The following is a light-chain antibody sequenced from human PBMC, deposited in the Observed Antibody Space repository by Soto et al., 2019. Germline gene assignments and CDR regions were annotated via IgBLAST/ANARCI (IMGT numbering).Light chain of an antibody. J-gene: IGLJ1*01. Sequence: QSALTQPPSASGPPGQSVTISCTGTSSDVGGDNYVSWYQQHPRKAPKLMIYEVSKRPSGVPDRFSGSKSGNTASLTVSGLQAEDEAEYYCSSLTVVGTGTMVTDL. V-gene: IGLV2-8*01. CDR2: EVS. CDR1: SSDVGGDNY. CDR3: SSLTV.